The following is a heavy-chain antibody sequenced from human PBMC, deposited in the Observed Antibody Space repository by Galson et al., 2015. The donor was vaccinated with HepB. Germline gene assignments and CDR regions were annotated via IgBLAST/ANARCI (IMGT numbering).Heavy chain of an antibody. CDR2: ISYDGSNK. CDR1: GFTFSSYG. V-gene: IGHV3-30*18. Sequence: SLRLSCAASGFTFSSYGMHWVRQAPGKGLEWVAVISYDGSNKYYADSVKGRFTISRDNSKNTLYLQMNSLRAEDTAVYYCAKEGWPAVGYDSSGYFGFWGQGTLVTVSS. D-gene: IGHD3-22*01. CDR3: AKEGWPAVGYDSSGYFGF. J-gene: IGHJ4*02.